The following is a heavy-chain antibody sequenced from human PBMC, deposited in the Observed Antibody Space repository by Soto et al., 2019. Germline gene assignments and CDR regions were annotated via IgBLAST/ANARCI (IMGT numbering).Heavy chain of an antibody. CDR3: ARDPWAADY. CDR2: IYSGGST. CDR1: VFTVSTKY. D-gene: IGHD3-16*01. J-gene: IGHJ4*02. Sequence: GGSLRLSCAASVFTVSTKYMSWVRQAPGKGLEWVSVIYSGGSTFYAVSVRGRFTISRDNSKNTVNLQMNSLRAEDTAVYYCARDPWAADYWGQGTLVTVSS. V-gene: IGHV3-66*01.